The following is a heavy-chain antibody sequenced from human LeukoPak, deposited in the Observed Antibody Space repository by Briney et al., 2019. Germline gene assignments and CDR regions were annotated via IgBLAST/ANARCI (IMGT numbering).Heavy chain of an antibody. CDR3: ARGYYDILTGPPEDAFDI. V-gene: IGHV4-31*03. D-gene: IGHD3-9*01. J-gene: IGHJ3*02. Sequence: SETLSLTCTVSGGSISSGGYYWSWIRQHPGKGLEWIGYIYYSGSTYYNPSLKSRVTISVDTSKNQFSLKLSSVTAADAAVYYCARGYYDILTGPPEDAFDIWGQGTMVTVSS. CDR2: IYYSGST. CDR1: GGSISSGGYY.